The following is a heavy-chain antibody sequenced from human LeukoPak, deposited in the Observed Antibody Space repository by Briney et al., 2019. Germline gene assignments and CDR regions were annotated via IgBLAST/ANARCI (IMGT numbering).Heavy chain of an antibody. Sequence: SQTLSLTCTVSGGSISSGGYYWSWIRQPPGKGLEWIGYIYHSGSTYYNPSLKSRVTISVDRSKNQFSLKLSSVTAADTAVYYCARDATGEGGPDYWGQGTLVTVSS. J-gene: IGHJ4*02. V-gene: IGHV4-30-2*01. CDR2: IYHSGST. D-gene: IGHD7-27*01. CDR3: ARDATGEGGPDY. CDR1: GGSISSGGYY.